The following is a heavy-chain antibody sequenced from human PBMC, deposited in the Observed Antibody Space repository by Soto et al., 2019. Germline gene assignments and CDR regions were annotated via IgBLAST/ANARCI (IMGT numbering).Heavy chain of an antibody. CDR3: ARTTYYDFWSGYGFDY. J-gene: IGHJ4*02. CDR1: GGSIISYY. Sequence: SETQSVTCTVAGGSIISYYWSWIRQKPGKGLEWIGYIYYSGSTNYNPSLKSRVTISVDTSKNQFSLKLSSVTAADTAVYYCARTTYYDFWSGYGFDYWGQGTLVTVSS. V-gene: IGHV4-59*08. CDR2: IYYSGST. D-gene: IGHD3-3*01.